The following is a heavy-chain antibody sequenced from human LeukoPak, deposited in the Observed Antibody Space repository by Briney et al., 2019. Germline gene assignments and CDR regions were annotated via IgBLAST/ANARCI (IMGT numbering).Heavy chain of an antibody. D-gene: IGHD3-16*01. V-gene: IGHV1-24*01. CDR2: FDPEDGET. CDR3: ATDLGRNDAFDV. J-gene: IGHJ3*01. CDR1: GYTLTELS. Sequence: ASVKVSCKVSGYTLTELSMHWVRQAPGKGLEWMGGFDPEDGETIYTQKFQGRVTMTEDTSTDTAYMELSSLRSEDTAVYYCATDLGRNDAFDVWGQGTMVTVSS.